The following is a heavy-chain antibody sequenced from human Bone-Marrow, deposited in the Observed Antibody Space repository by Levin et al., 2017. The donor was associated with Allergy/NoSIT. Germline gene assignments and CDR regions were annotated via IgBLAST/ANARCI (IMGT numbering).Heavy chain of an antibody. J-gene: IGHJ6*03. CDR3: ARATPSGGNSYYYFCMDV. CDR2: IYYSGST. V-gene: IGHV4-59*01. Sequence: PSQTLSLTCTVSGGSITSYYWTWLRQSPEKRLEWIGYIYYSGSTNYNPSLKTRVTMSVDTSKNLFSLTLRSVTAADSAVYYCARATPSGGNSYYYFCMDVWGKGTTVTVSS. D-gene: IGHD2-8*02. CDR1: GGSITSYY.